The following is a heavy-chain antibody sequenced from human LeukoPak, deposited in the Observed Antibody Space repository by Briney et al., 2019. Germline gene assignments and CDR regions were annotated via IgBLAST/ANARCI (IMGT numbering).Heavy chain of an antibody. D-gene: IGHD3-3*01. Sequence: VASVKVSCKASGYAFTGYYMNWVRQAPGQGLEWMGWINPNSGGTNYAQKFQGRVTMTRDTSISTAYMELSRLTSDDTAVYYCARAPITIFGVVIRAYMDVWEKGTTVTVSS. CDR3: ARAPITIFGVVIRAYMDV. J-gene: IGHJ6*03. CDR1: GYAFTGYY. CDR2: INPNSGGT. V-gene: IGHV1-2*02.